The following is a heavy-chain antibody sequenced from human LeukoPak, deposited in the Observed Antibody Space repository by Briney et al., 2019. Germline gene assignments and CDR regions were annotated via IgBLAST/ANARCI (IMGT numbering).Heavy chain of an antibody. CDR3: ARAGYSGYDDAFDI. V-gene: IGHV1-46*02. CDR2: INPSGETT. D-gene: IGHD5-12*01. Sequence: ASMKISCTASGYTFNSYYVHWVRQAPGQALEWMAMINPSGETTIYAQKFQGRVTLTRDTSTTIVYLELRSLRSDDTAVYFCARAGYSGYDDAFDIWGQGTMVTVSS. J-gene: IGHJ3*02. CDR1: GYTFNSYY.